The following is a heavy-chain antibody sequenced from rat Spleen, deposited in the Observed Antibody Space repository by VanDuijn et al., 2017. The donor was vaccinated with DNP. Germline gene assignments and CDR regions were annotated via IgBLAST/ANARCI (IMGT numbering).Heavy chain of an antibody. V-gene: IGHV1-43*01. CDR2: INTGGGGA. CDR3: ARPISHFSSNTPFNWFAR. Sequence: QVQLQQSGAELAKPGSSVKISCKASGYTFTSHYISWIKQTTGQGLDYIGYINTGGGGANYNEKFKGKATMTVDISSSTAFMQLSSLTPDDSAVYYCARPISHFSSNTPFNWFARWGQGTLVTVSS. CDR1: GYTFTSHY. J-gene: IGHJ3*01. D-gene: IGHD1-2*01.